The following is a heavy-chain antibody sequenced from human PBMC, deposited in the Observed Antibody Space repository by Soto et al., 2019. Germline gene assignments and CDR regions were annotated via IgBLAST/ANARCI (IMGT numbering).Heavy chain of an antibody. CDR1: GYTFSRYG. D-gene: IGHD2-8*01. CDR3: AKNGQPPYYYYGMGV. V-gene: IGHV1-18*01. CDR2: ISGYNGDT. Sequence: QGQLVQSGPEAKKPGASVKVSCKASGYTFSRYGISWVRQAPRQGLEWMGWISGYNGDTKYAQKVQGRVTMTIDTSTYTAYMELRSLTSDDTAIYYCAKNGQPPYYYYGMGVWGQGTTVTVSS. J-gene: IGHJ6*02.